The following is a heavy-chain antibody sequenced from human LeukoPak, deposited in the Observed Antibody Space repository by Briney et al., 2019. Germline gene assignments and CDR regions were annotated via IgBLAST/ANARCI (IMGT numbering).Heavy chain of an antibody. CDR1: GFTLSSYS. CDR2: ISRSSSTI. J-gene: IGHJ3*02. D-gene: IGHD1-1*01. Sequence: GGSLRLSCAASGFTLSSYSMNWVRQAPGKGLEWVSHISRSSSTIYYADSVKGRFTISRDNAKNSLYLQMNSLRAEDTAVYYCARGTTGGRGAFDIWGQGTMVTVSS. CDR3: ARGTTGGRGAFDI. V-gene: IGHV3-48*04.